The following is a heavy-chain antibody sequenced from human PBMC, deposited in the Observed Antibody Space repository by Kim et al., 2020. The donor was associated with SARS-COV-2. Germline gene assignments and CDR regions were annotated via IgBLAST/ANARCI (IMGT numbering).Heavy chain of an antibody. Sequence: ASVKVSCKASGYSFANHGITWVRQAPGQGLEWMGWISANNGNTNYAQKFQGRVTMTTDTSTSTAYMEMRSLISDDTALYYCARWWANTGGAWFDPWGQGTLVTVSS. V-gene: IGHV1-18*04. CDR2: ISANNGNT. J-gene: IGHJ5*02. D-gene: IGHD2-15*01. CDR3: ARWWANTGGAWFDP. CDR1: GYSFANHG.